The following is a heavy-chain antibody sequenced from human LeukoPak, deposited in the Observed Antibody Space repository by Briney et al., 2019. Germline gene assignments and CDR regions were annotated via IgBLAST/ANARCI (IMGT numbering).Heavy chain of an antibody. V-gene: IGHV3-11*01. CDR1: GFTFSDYY. CDR2: ISSSGGSI. D-gene: IGHD6-13*01. Sequence: GGLRLSCAAPGFTFSDYYMAWIRQAPGKGLECVSYISSSGGSIYFADSVKGRFTISRDNAKNSLFLQMSSLRAEDTAVYYCARITWGSWYFDYWGQGTLVTVSS. J-gene: IGHJ4*02. CDR3: ARITWGSWYFDY.